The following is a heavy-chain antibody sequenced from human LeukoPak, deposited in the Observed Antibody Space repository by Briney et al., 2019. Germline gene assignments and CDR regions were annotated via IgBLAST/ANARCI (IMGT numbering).Heavy chain of an antibody. CDR1: GFTFSSYG. D-gene: IGHD6-19*01. V-gene: IGHV3-30*18. Sequence: GGSLRLSCAASGFTFSSYGMHWVRQAPGKGLEWVAVISYDGSNKYYADSVKGRFTISRDNSKNTLYLQMNSLRAEDTAVYYCAKDSRDIAVAGNDYWGQGALVTVSS. J-gene: IGHJ4*02. CDR3: AKDSRDIAVAGNDY. CDR2: ISYDGSNK.